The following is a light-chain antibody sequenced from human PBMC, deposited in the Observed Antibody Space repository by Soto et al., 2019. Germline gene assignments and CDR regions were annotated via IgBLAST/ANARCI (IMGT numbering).Light chain of an antibody. CDR2: ENS. V-gene: IGLV1-51*02. CDR1: SSNIGSND. CDR3: GTWDSSLIAV. Sequence: QSVLTQPPSVSAAPGQKVTISCSGNSSNIGSNDVSWYQQLPGKAPKLLIYENSQRPSGIPDRFSGSKSGTSATLGITGLQAGDEADYYCGTWDSSLIAVFGTGTKLTVL. J-gene: IGLJ1*01.